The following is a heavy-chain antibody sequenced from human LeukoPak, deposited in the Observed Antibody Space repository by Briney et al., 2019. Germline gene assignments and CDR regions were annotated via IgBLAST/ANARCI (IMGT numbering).Heavy chain of an antibody. CDR3: ARDDGLYCSSTSCFHFDY. J-gene: IGHJ4*02. CDR1: GFTFSSYW. V-gene: IGHV3-7*01. CDR2: IKQDGSEK. Sequence: PGGSLRLSCAASGFTFSSYWMSWVRQAPGKGLEWVANIKQDGSEKYYVDSVKGRFTISRDNAKNSLYLQMNSLRAEDTAVYYCARDDGLYCSSTSCFHFDYWGQGTLVTVSS. D-gene: IGHD2-2*01.